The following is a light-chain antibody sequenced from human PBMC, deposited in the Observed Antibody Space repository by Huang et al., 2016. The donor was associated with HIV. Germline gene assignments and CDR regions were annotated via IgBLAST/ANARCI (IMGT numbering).Light chain of an antibody. Sequence: EIVLTQSPATLSLSPGEPATLSCRARQTVTSSSAWYQDKPGQAPRLLIYDAFNRATGFPARVSGSGCGTEFTFTISSREPEDFAVYVCHHRTNWPPQSTFGQGTKLEIK. CDR1: QTVTSS. J-gene: IGKJ2*01. CDR2: DAF. V-gene: IGKV3-11*01. CDR3: HHRTNWPPQST.